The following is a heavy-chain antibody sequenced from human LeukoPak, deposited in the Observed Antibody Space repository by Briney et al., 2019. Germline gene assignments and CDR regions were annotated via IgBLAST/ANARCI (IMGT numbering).Heavy chain of an antibody. CDR1: GGSMSSYY. J-gene: IGHJ5*02. D-gene: IGHD3-16*01. CDR2: IHTSGTA. Sequence: SETLSLTCTVSGGSMSSYYWSFIRQPAGKGLEWIGRIHTSGTAYYNPSLKSRVTMSVDTSKNQFSLRLTSVTPADTAVYYCARGDYYDGGGRNWFDPWGQGTLVTVSS. CDR3: ARGDYYDGGGRNWFDP. V-gene: IGHV4-4*07.